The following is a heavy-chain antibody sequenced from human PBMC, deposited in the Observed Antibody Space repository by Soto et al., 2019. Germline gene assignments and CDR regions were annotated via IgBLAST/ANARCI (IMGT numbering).Heavy chain of an antibody. J-gene: IGHJ6*02. CDR3: ARFYSSSSWDYYYGMDV. CDR2: IYYSGST. V-gene: IGHV4-31*03. D-gene: IGHD6-6*01. Sequence: QVQLQESGPGLVKPSQTLSLTCTVSGGSISSGGYYWSWIRQHPGKGLEWIGYIYYSGSTYYNPSLKSRVTISVDTSKNQFSLKLSSLTAADTAVYYCARFYSSSSWDYYYGMDVWGQGTTVTVSS. CDR1: GGSISSGGYY.